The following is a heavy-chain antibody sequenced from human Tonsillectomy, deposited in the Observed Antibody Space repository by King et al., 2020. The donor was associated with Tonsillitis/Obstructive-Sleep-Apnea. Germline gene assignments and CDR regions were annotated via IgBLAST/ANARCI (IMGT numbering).Heavy chain of an antibody. CDR2: INSDGSGT. CDR3: ARLKAYYDFYFDY. CDR1: GFTFSSYW. D-gene: IGHD3-3*01. V-gene: IGHV3-74*01. J-gene: IGHJ4*02. Sequence: VQLVESGGGLVQPGGSLRLSCAASGFTFSSYWMHWVRQVPGKGLVWVSRINSDGSGTSYADSVQGRFTISRDNAKNTLYLQMNNLKAEDTAVYYCARLKAYYDFYFDYWGQGTLVTVSS.